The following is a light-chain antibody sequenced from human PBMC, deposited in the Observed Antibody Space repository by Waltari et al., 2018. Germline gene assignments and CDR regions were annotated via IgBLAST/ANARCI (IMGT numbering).Light chain of an antibody. V-gene: IGKV2-28*01. CDR2: LGS. CDR1: QSLLHSNGYNY. J-gene: IGKJ1*01. CDR3: MQALEIPWT. Sequence: VVTQSPLSLPVTPGAPASISCRSSQSLLHSNGYNYLDWYLLKPGQSPQLLIYLGSNRAAGGPDRFSGSGSGTEFTLKISRVEADDVGVYYCMQALEIPWTFGQGTKVEIK.